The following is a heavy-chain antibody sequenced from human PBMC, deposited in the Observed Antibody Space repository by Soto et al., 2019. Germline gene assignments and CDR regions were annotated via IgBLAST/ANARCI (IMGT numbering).Heavy chain of an antibody. D-gene: IGHD2-8*01. Sequence: QVRLVQSGPEVRKPGFSVKVSCKASGASFTTSAISWVRQAPGQGLEWMGGIVPIFGPEKYAPKFQGRVTISADESTXTFXMELGSLRSXXXXXXXXXRGLEYSTXXXXXXYWGQ. V-gene: IGHV1-69*01. CDR2: IVPIFGPE. J-gene: IGHJ4*02. CDR1: GASFTTSA. CDR3: XRGLEYSTXXXXXXY.